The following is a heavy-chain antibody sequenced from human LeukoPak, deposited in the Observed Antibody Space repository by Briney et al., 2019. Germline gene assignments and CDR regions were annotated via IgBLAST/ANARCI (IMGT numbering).Heavy chain of an antibody. CDR3: ARGGASSIPLDY. J-gene: IGHJ4*02. CDR2: ISNSGST. Sequence: PSETQSLTCTVSGGSIGGNSYWSWIRQPPGKGPEWIGHISNSGSTYYSPSLSSRVTISLDTSKNQFSLKLRSVTAADTAVYYCARGGASSIPLDYWGRGTLVTVSS. D-gene: IGHD1-26*01. CDR1: GGSIGGNSY. V-gene: IGHV4-61*01.